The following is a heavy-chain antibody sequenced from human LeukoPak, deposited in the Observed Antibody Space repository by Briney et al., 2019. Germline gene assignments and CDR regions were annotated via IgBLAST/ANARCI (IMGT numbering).Heavy chain of an antibody. Sequence: SETLSLTCTVSGGSISSGSYYWSWIRQPAGKGLEWIGRIYTSGSTNYNPSLKSRVTISVDTSKNQFSLKLSSVTAADTAVYYCAREECSSTSCYVFDYWGQGTLATVSS. V-gene: IGHV4-61*02. CDR1: GGSISSGSYY. D-gene: IGHD2-2*01. J-gene: IGHJ4*02. CDR3: AREECSSTSCYVFDY. CDR2: IYTSGST.